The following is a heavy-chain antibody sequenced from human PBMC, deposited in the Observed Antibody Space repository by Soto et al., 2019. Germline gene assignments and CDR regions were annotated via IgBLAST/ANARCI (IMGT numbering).Heavy chain of an antibody. CDR1: GGSISISNYY. Sequence: PSETLSLTCTVSGGSISISNYYWAWVRQPPGKGLEWIGSVYYSGTTYYTPSLKTRVTISLDTSKNQFSMRLNSVTAADTAVYYCVRHEVPPSFDPWGQGTLVTVSS. J-gene: IGHJ5*02. CDR3: VRHEVPPSFDP. V-gene: IGHV4-39*01. CDR2: VYYSGTT.